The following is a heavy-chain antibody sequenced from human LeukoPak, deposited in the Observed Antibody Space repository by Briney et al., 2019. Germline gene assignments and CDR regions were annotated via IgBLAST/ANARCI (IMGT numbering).Heavy chain of an antibody. CDR1: GFTFSNYG. Sequence: GGSLRLSCAASGFTFSNYGMHWVRQAPGKGLEWVAVVSYDGGITYYADSVKGRFTISRDNAKNSLYLQMNSLRAEDTAVYYCARVSSSREHAFDIWGQGTMVTVSS. CDR2: VSYDGGIT. J-gene: IGHJ3*02. V-gene: IGHV3-30*03. D-gene: IGHD1-1*01. CDR3: ARVSSSREHAFDI.